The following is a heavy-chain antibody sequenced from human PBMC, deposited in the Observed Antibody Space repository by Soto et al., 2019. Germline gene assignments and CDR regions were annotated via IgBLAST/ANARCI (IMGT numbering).Heavy chain of an antibody. J-gene: IGHJ4*02. V-gene: IGHV1-24*01. D-gene: IGHD6-19*01. CDR2: FDPEDGET. CDR3: ATASGWPPTPDY. CDR1: GYTLTELS. Sequence: ASVKVSCKVSGYTLTELSMHWVRQAPGKGLEWMGGFDPEDGETIYAQKFQGRVTMTEDTSTDTAYMELSSLRSEDTAVYYCATASGWPPTPDYWGQGTLVTVSS.